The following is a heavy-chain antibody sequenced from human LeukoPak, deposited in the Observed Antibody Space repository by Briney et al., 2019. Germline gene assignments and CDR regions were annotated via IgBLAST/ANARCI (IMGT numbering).Heavy chain of an antibody. V-gene: IGHV3-30*03. D-gene: IGHD2-15*01. CDR2: ISFDGSIE. J-gene: IGHJ4*02. Sequence: GGSLRLSCAASGFTFSSYGMHWVRQTPGKGLEWVALISFDGSIEYYVDSVKGRFTISRDNSKNTLYLQMNSLRAEDTAVYYCARGGDSSGGSCYFDYWGQGTLVTVSS. CDR3: ARGGDSSGGSCYFDY. CDR1: GFTFSSYG.